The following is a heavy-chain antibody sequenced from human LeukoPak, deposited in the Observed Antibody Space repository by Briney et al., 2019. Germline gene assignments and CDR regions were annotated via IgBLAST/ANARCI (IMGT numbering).Heavy chain of an antibody. CDR2: INSDGSST. CDR1: GYSFSSYW. CDR3: ARAVRAHPPADF. J-gene: IGHJ4*02. V-gene: IGHV3-74*01. Sequence: GGSLRLSCAASGYSFSSYWMHWVRHAPGKGLEWVSRINSDGSSTTYADSVKGRSSISRDNAKNTLYLHMSSLRAEDTGVYYCARAVRAHPPADFWGQGTLVTVSS. D-gene: IGHD3-3*01.